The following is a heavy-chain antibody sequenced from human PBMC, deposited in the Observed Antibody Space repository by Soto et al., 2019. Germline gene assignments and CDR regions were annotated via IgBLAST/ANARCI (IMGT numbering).Heavy chain of an antibody. D-gene: IGHD2-8*01. CDR2: INPKSGGT. Sequence: ASVQVSCTASGYSFTDYHIHWVRQAPGQGLEWLGRINPKSGGTSTAQKFQGWVTMTTDTSISTASMALTRLTSDDTASYYCVSGDSTDCSNGVCSFFYNHDMDVWGQGTTVTVSS. V-gene: IGHV1-2*04. CDR1: GYSFTDYH. J-gene: IGHJ6*02. CDR3: VSGDSTDCSNGVCSFFYNHDMDV.